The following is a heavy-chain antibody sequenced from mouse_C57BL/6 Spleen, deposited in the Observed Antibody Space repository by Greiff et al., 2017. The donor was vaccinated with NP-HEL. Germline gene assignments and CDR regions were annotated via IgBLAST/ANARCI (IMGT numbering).Heavy chain of an antibody. V-gene: IGHV2-5*01. CDR1: GFSLTSYG. J-gene: IGHJ4*01. CDR2: IWRGGST. D-gene: IGHD2-3*01. Sequence: VNVVESGPGLVQPSQSLSITCTVSGFSLTSYGVHWVRQSPGKGLEWLGVIWRGGSTDYNAAFMSRLSITKDNSKSQVFFKMNSLQADDTAIYYCAKNDDGYLYYYAMDYWGQGTSVTVSS. CDR3: AKNDDGYLYYYAMDY.